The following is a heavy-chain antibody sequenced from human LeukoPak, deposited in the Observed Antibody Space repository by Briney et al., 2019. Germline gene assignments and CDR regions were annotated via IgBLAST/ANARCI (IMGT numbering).Heavy chain of an antibody. CDR1: GLTFSSYA. J-gene: IGHJ4*02. Sequence: GGSLRLSCAASGLTFSSYAMSWVRQAPGKGLEWVSAISGSGGSTYYADSVKGRFTISRDNSKNTLYLQMNSLRAEDTAVYYCAKYPGPIVATIKDYWGQGTLVTVSS. V-gene: IGHV3-23*01. CDR3: AKYPGPIVATIKDY. D-gene: IGHD5-12*01. CDR2: ISGSGGST.